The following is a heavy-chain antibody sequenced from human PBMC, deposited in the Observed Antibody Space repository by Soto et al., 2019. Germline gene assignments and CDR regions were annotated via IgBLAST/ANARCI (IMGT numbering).Heavy chain of an antibody. CDR1: GFTFNSYG. J-gene: IGHJ4*02. Sequence: SLRLSCAASGFTFNSYGIHWVRQAPGKGLEWVVVISFDGRNTYYADSVKGRFTISRDNSKNTLYLQMTSLRAEDTAVYYCAKQSGWGSYYNLGSGGHFDYGGKGTLVTVS. CDR3: AKQSGWGSYYNLGSGGHFDY. CDR2: ISFDGRNT. V-gene: IGHV3-30*18. D-gene: IGHD3-10*01.